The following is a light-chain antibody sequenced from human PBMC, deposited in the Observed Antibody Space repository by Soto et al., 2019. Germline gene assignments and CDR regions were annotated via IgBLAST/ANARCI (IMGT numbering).Light chain of an antibody. CDR2: DVS. CDR3: CSDAGSYV. V-gene: IGLV2-11*01. J-gene: IGLJ1*01. Sequence: QSALTQPRSVSGSPGQSVTISCTGTSSDVGAYNYVSWYQQHPGKAPKLMIYDVSKRPSGVPDRFSGSNFGNTASLTISGLQAEDEADYYCCSDAGSYVFGTGTKLTVL. CDR1: SSDVGAYNY.